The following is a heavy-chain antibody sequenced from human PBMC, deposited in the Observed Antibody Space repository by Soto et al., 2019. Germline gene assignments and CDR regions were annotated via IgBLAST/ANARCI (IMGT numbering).Heavy chain of an antibody. J-gene: IGHJ5*02. Sequence: SVKVSCKVSGGVFRRYAISWVRQAPGQGLEWLGGIVPIFGTTNYAQKFQGRVTIVADESTSTAYMDLSSLRSDDTAVYYCARDSSGYYWFDPWGQGTLVTVSS. CDR2: IVPIFGTT. CDR1: GGVFRRYA. V-gene: IGHV1-69*13. D-gene: IGHD3-22*01. CDR3: ARDSSGYYWFDP.